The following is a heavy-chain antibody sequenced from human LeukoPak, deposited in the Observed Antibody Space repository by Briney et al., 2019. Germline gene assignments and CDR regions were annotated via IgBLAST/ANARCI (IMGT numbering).Heavy chain of an antibody. CDR2: ISDSGGNP. Sequence: WGSLRLSCATSGFTFSSYAMNWVRQAPGKGLEWVSGISDSGGNPYYADSVKGRFTISRDNSKNTLYLQMNSLRAEDMAVYYCAKLRYSGSLKGAFDIWGQGTMVTVSS. D-gene: IGHD1-26*01. V-gene: IGHV3-23*01. J-gene: IGHJ3*02. CDR1: GFTFSSYA. CDR3: AKLRYSGSLKGAFDI.